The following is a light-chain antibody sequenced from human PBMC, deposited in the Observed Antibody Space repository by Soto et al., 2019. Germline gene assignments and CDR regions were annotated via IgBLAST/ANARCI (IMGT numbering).Light chain of an antibody. CDR2: GAS. V-gene: IGKV3-20*01. J-gene: IGKJ1*01. Sequence: EIVLTQSPGTLSLSPGERATLSCRASQSVGSNYLAWYQQKPGQAPRILIFGASSRATGIPDRFSGSGSGTDFTLTISRLEPEDFAVYYCQQYGSSSWTFGQGTKLDIK. CDR3: QQYGSSSWT. CDR1: QSVGSNY.